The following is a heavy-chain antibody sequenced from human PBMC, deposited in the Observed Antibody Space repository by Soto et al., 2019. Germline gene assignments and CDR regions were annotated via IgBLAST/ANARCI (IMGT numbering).Heavy chain of an antibody. V-gene: IGHV3-7*03. CDR2: IKEDGSEK. CDR1: GFTFSSYW. CDR3: LFYYHRTTALPD. Sequence: GGSLRLSCAASGFTFSSYWMSWVRQAPGNGLEWVANIKEDGSEKYYVDSVKGRFTISRDNAQNSLFLQMNSLRAEDTAVYYCLFYYHRTTALPDCGQGTPLTVPS. J-gene: IGHJ4*02. D-gene: IGHD2-2*01.